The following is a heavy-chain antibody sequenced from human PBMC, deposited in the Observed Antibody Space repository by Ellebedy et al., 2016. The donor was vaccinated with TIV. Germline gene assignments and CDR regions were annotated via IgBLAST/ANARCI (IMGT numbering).Heavy chain of an antibody. V-gene: IGHV1-58*02. Sequence: AASVKVSCKASGFTFTSSVMQWVRHARGQRLEWIGWIVVDSGHTDYAQKFQERVTITRDMSTRTTYMELSSLRSEDTALYYCAARPGGAPSGRFDYWGQGTLVTVSS. CDR2: IVVDSGHT. D-gene: IGHD3-16*01. J-gene: IGHJ4*02. CDR3: AARPGGAPSGRFDY. CDR1: GFTFTSSV.